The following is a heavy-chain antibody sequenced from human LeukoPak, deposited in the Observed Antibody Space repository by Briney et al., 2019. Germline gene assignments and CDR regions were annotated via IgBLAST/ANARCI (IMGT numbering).Heavy chain of an antibody. D-gene: IGHD3-10*01. CDR2: MNPNSGNT. Sequence: ASVKVSCKASGGTFSSYAIIWVRQATGQGLEWMGWMNPNSGNTGYAQKFQGRVTMTRNTSISTAYMELSSLRSEDTAVYYCARGTHYNGSGSYYDNYYYYGMDVWGQGTTVTVSS. V-gene: IGHV1-8*02. CDR1: GGTFSSYA. CDR3: ARGTHYNGSGSYYDNYYYYGMDV. J-gene: IGHJ6*02.